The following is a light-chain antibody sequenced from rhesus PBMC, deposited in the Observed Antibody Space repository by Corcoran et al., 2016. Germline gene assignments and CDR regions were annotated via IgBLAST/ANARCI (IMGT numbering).Light chain of an antibody. CDR3: KQHDSYPPT. Sequence: DIQMTQSPSSLSASVGDTVTITCRASQGISNYLAWYQQKPWKAPKPLIYYASNLESGVPSRYSGSGSGTDFTLPISSLQPEDLAIYYCKQHDSYPPTFGEGTKVEIK. CDR1: QGISNY. CDR2: YAS. V-gene: IGKV1S14*01. J-gene: IGKJ4*01.